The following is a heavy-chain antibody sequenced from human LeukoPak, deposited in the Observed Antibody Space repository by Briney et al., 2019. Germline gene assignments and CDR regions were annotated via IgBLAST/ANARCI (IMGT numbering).Heavy chain of an antibody. J-gene: IGHJ3*02. V-gene: IGHV3-74*01. D-gene: IGHD3-10*01. CDR1: GFTFSSYW. Sequence: GGSLRLSCAASGFTFSSYWMHWVRQAPGKGLVWVSRINSDGSSTSYADSVKGRFTISRDNSKNTLYLQMNSLRAEDTAVYYCAKAPYGSFFDAFDIWGQGTMVTVSS. CDR2: INSDGSST. CDR3: AKAPYGSFFDAFDI.